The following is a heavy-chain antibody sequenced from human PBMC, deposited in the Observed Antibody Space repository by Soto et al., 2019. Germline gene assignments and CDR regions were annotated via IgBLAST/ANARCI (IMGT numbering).Heavy chain of an antibody. D-gene: IGHD6-19*01. J-gene: IGHJ4*02. CDR3: ASLRPRSGLDY. Sequence: QITLKESGPPLVKPTQTLTLTCTFSGFSLSTSGVGVGWIRQPPGKALEWLALIYWDDDKRYSPSLKRRLTITKAPSKNQVVLTMTNMDPVDTATYYCASLRPRSGLDYWGQGTLVTVSS. CDR2: IYWDDDK. V-gene: IGHV2-5*02. CDR1: GFSLSTSGVG.